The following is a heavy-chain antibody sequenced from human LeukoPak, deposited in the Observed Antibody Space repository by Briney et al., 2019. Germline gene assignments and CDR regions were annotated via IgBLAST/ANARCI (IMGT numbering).Heavy chain of an antibody. D-gene: IGHD3-3*01. V-gene: IGHV3-9*01. CDR2: ISWNSGSI. CDR1: GFTFDDYA. Sequence: GGSLRLSCAASGFTFDDYAMHWVRQAPGKGLEWVSGISWNSGSIGYADSVKGRFTISRDNAKNSLYLQMNSLRAEDTAVYYCARRGETLYYDFWSGYYALDAFDIWGQGTMVTVSS. J-gene: IGHJ3*02. CDR3: ARRGETLYYDFWSGYYALDAFDI.